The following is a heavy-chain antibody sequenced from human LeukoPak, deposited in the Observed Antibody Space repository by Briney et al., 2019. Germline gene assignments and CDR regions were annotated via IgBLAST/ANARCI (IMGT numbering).Heavy chain of an antibody. CDR2: IKQDRSEK. D-gene: IGHD3-10*01. CDR1: GFTFSNYW. J-gene: IGHJ4*02. CDR3: VREKLWSKTAEKNYFDC. V-gene: IGHV3-7*01. Sequence: GGSLRLSCAASGFTFSNYWMSWVRQAPGKGLEWVANIKQDRSEKYYVDSVKGRFTISRDNAKTSLYLYMNSLRAEDTAVYYCVREKLWSKTAEKNYFDCGGKEPLV.